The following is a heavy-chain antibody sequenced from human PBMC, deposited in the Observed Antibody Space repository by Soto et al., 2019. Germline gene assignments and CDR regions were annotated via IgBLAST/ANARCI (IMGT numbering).Heavy chain of an antibody. CDR2: ISYDGSNK. D-gene: IGHD6-13*01. V-gene: IGHV3-30-3*01. J-gene: IGHJ4*02. CDR3: ARGRVYSSSWVDY. CDR1: GFTFSSYA. Sequence: QVQLVESGGGVVQPGRSLRLSCAASGFTFSSYAMHWVRQAPGKGLEWVAVISYDGSNKYYADSVKGRFTISRDNSKNTLYLQMNSLRAEDTAVYYCARGRVYSSSWVDYWGQGTLVTVSS.